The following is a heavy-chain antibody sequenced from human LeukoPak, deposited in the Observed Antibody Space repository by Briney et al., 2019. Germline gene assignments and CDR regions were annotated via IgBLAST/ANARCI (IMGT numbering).Heavy chain of an antibody. D-gene: IGHD3-22*01. CDR2: IIPIFGTA. CDR3: ARGSYYYDSSGYYV. Sequence: GASVKVSCKASGGIFSSYAISWVRQAPGQGLEWMGGIIPIFGTANYAQKFQGRVTITADESTSTAYMGLSSLRSEDTAVYYCARGSYYYDSSGYYVWGQGTLVTVSS. J-gene: IGHJ4*02. CDR1: GGIFSSYA. V-gene: IGHV1-69*13.